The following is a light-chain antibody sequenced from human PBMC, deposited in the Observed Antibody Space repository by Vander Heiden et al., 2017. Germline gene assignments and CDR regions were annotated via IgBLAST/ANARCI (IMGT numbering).Light chain of an antibody. J-gene: IGKJ4*01. CDR3: QQYNNWPLT. Sequence: EIVTTQSPATLSVSAGERATISCRASQSVSSNLAWYQQKPGQAPRLLIYGASTRATGIPARFSGSGSGTEFTLTISTLQSEDFAVYYCQQYNNWPLTFGGGTKVEIK. CDR1: QSVSSN. V-gene: IGKV3-15*01. CDR2: GAS.